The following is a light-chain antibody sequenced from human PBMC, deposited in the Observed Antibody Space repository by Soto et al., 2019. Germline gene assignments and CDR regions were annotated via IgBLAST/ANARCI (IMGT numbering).Light chain of an antibody. CDR3: SSYAGKNSLV. J-gene: IGLJ1*01. CDR1: SSDIGDYDY. V-gene: IGLV2-14*01. CDR2: EVS. Sequence: QSALTQPASVSGSPGQSITISCTGTSSDIGDYDYVSWYQQHPGKAPKLIISEVSNRPSGVPHRFSGSKSGNSASLTVSGLQAEDEADYYCSSYAGKNSLVFGTGTKLTVL.